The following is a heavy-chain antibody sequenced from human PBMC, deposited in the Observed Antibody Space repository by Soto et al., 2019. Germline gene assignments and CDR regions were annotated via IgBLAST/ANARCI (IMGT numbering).Heavy chain of an antibody. J-gene: IGHJ1*01. D-gene: IGHD3-22*01. CDR2: ISHDGNGQ. CDR1: GFTFSTSV. CDR3: AREHHSSGRAGPFHP. Sequence: QVQLVESGGGVVQPGTSLRLSCAASGFTFSTSVLHWVRQAPGKGLEWVAGISHDGNGQHYPDSVKGRFSVSRDNSKNTLFLHMDSLRAEDTAVYHCAREHHSSGRAGPFHPWGQGTLVTVSS. V-gene: IGHV3-30-3*01.